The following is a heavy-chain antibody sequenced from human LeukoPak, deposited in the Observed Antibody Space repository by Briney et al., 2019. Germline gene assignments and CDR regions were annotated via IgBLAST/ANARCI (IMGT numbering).Heavy chain of an antibody. CDR2: INGDGDQK. J-gene: IGHJ3*02. Sequence: GGSPRLSSGKCGFGFGTYWMTRGRHALRAGGEWVANINGDGDQKNNVDSVWGRFTISRDNAGKSLYLDMDSLRAEDTAVYYCARDDTHSDSGSYYDAFDIWGPGTMVTVSS. CDR1: GFGFGTYW. CDR3: ARDDTHSDSGSYYDAFDI. V-gene: IGHV3-7*04. D-gene: IGHD3-10*01.